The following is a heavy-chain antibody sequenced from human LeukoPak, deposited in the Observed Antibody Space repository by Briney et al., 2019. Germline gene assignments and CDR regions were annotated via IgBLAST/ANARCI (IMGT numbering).Heavy chain of an antibody. D-gene: IGHD4-23*01. CDR2: ISSSSSYI. J-gene: IGHJ3*02. V-gene: IGHV3-21*01. CDR3: ARRPVGYDAFDI. Sequence: GGSLRLSCAASGFTFSSYSMNWVRQAPGKGLEWVSSISSSSSYIYYADSVKGRFTISRDNAKNSLYLQMNSLRAEDTAAYYCARRPVGYDAFDIWGQGSMVTVSS. CDR1: GFTFSSYS.